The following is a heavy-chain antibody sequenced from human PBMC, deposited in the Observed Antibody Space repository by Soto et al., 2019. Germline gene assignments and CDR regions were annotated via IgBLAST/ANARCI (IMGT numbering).Heavy chain of an antibody. D-gene: IGHD1-26*01. CDR2: IIPMFGTP. V-gene: IGHV1-69*01. CDR3: ARGRDQPPVGLYFDS. CDR1: GPTFIAYY. J-gene: IGHJ4*02. Sequence: QLVQSGAEVKKPGASVRVSCKTSGPTFIAYYIHWVRQAPGQGLEWMGGIIPMFGTPKYAQTFQDRVTISADVSTGTAYMELTSLRFDDTAVYYCARGRDQPPVGLYFDSWGEGTRVTVSS.